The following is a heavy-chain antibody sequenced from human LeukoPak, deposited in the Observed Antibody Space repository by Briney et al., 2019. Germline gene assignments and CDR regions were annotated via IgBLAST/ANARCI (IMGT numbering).Heavy chain of an antibody. Sequence: PGRSLRLSCAASGFTFSSYGMHWVRPAPGKGLEWVAVISYDGSNKYYADSVKGRFTISRDNSKNTLYLQMNSLRAEDTAVYYCAKVGATTAPSWGQGTLVTVSS. J-gene: IGHJ5*02. CDR1: GFTFSSYG. CDR3: AKVGATTAPS. D-gene: IGHD1-26*01. CDR2: ISYDGSNK. V-gene: IGHV3-30*18.